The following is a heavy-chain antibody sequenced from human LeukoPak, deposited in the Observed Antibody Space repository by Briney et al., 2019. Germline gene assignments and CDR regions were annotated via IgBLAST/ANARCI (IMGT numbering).Heavy chain of an antibody. CDR2: ISGSGGST. D-gene: IGHD6-13*01. CDR3: AKDSGLYGIAAAGWTFAY. V-gene: IGHV3-23*01. CDR1: GFTFSSYA. J-gene: IGHJ4*02. Sequence: GGFLRLSCAASGFTFSSYAMSWVRHRPGKGVEGVSAISGSGGSTSYADSVTRRFTISRDNSKNTLYLQMNSLRAEYTAVYYCAKDSGLYGIAAAGWTFAYWGQGTLVTVSS.